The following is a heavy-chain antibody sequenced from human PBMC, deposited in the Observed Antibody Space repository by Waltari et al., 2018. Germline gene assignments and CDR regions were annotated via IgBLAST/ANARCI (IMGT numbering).Heavy chain of an antibody. Sequence: QLQLQGSGPGLVKPSATLSLTCPVSGDPMTSTDCRSWVRQPPRKGLEWVGPVRGDRETNYSRSCAGRVGGSVDTCNSQCYMEGTAASAADRAVYCCGRERRRGRYLGFWVRGTLVTVS. J-gene: IGHJ2*01. V-gene: IGHV4-4*01. CDR2: VRGDRET. CDR3: GRERRRGRYLGF. D-gene: IGHD1-26*01. CDR1: GDPMTSTDC.